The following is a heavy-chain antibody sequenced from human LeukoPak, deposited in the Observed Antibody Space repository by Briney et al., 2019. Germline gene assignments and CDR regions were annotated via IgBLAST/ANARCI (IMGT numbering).Heavy chain of an antibody. CDR1: GFTFSSYG. V-gene: IGHV3-23*01. D-gene: IGHD5-24*01. CDR3: ARVRDGNFDY. CDR2: ISGSGGST. Sequence: PGGSLRLSCAASGFTFSSYGMSWVRQAPGKGLEWVSAISGSGGSTYYADSVKGRFTFSRDNSKNTLYLQMNSLRAEDTAVYYCARVRDGNFDYWGQGTLVTVSS. J-gene: IGHJ4*02.